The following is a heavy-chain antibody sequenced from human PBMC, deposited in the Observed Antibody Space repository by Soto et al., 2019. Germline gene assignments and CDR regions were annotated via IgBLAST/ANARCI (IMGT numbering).Heavy chain of an antibody. D-gene: IGHD2-2*01. V-gene: IGHV4-34*01. Sequence: SETLSLTSAVYGGSFSGYYWSWIRQPPGKGLEWIGEINHSGSTNYNPSLKSRVTISVDTSKNQFSLKLSSVTAADTAVYYCARGEGYCSSTSCYWVLHYFDYWGQGTLVTVSS. CDR3: ARGEGYCSSTSCYWVLHYFDY. CDR1: GGSFSGYY. CDR2: INHSGST. J-gene: IGHJ4*02.